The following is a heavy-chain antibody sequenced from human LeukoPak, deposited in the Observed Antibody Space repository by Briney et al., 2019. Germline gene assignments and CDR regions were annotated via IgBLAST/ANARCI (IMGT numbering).Heavy chain of an antibody. CDR2: VRGSGSDT. V-gene: IGHV3-23*01. CDR3: AKTSRVNSAYDSPFDY. CDR1: GFTFSTYA. D-gene: IGHD5-12*01. Sequence: GGSLRLSCAASGFTFSTYAMSWVRQAPGRGLEWVSAVRGSGSDTYYADSVKGRFTISRDNSKNTLHLQMNSLRAEDTAIYYCAKTSRVNSAYDSPFDYWGQGTLVTVSS. J-gene: IGHJ4*02.